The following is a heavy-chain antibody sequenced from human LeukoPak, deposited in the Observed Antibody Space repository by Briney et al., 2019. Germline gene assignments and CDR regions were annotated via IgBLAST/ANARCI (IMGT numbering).Heavy chain of an antibody. CDR1: GGSINNYY. CDR3: ARGGYFDWLLW. D-gene: IGHD3-9*01. J-gene: IGHJ4*02. CDR2: IYYSGST. V-gene: IGHV4-59*01. Sequence: SETLSLTCTVSGGSINNYYWSWIRQPPGKGLEWIGYIYYSGSTNYNPSLKSRVTISVDTSKNQFSLKLNSVTAADTAVYYCARGGYFDWLLWWGQGTLVTVSS.